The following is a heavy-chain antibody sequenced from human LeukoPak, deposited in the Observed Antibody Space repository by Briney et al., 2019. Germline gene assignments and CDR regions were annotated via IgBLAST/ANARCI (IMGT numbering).Heavy chain of an antibody. J-gene: IGHJ6*02. Sequence: GGSLRLSCAASGFTFSSYGMHWVRQATGKGLEWVAVISYDGSNKYYADSVKGRFTISRDNSKNTLYLQMNSLRAEDTAVYYCAKDLYSSSWFSRGYYYYGMDVWGQGTTVTVSS. D-gene: IGHD6-13*01. V-gene: IGHV3-30*18. CDR3: AKDLYSSSWFSRGYYYYGMDV. CDR1: GFTFSSYG. CDR2: ISYDGSNK.